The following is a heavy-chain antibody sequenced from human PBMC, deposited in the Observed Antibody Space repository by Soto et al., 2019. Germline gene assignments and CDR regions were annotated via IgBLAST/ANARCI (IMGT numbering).Heavy chain of an antibody. CDR3: AKAGTLYCSGGSCYSLYYFDY. D-gene: IGHD2-15*01. CDR1: GFTFSSYA. CDR2: ISGSGGST. Sequence: GGSLRLSCAASGFTFSSYAMSWVRQAPGKGLEWVSAISGSGGSTYYADSVKGRFTISRDNSKNTLYLQMNSLRAEDTAVYYCAKAGTLYCSGGSCYSLYYFDYWGQGTLVTVSS. J-gene: IGHJ4*02. V-gene: IGHV3-23*01.